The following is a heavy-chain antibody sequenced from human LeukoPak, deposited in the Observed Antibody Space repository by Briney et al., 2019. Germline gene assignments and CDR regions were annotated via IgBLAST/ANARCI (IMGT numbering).Heavy chain of an antibody. V-gene: IGHV4-59*01. CDR1: GGSISSYY. CDR2: IYYSGST. D-gene: IGHD5-24*01. J-gene: IGHJ4*02. CDR3: ARGRGRWLQFGY. Sequence: SETLSLTCTVPGGSISSYYWSWIRQPPGKGLEWIGYIYYSGSTNYNPSLKSRVTISVDTSKNQFSLKLSSVTAADTAVYYCARGRGRWLQFGYWGQGTLVTVSS.